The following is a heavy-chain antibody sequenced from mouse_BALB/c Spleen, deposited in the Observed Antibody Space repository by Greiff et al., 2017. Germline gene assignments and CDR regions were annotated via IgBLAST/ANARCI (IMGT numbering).Heavy chain of an antibody. CDR3: ATPYGNLYYYAMDY. CDR2: ISYSGST. CDR1: GDSITSGY. Sequence: EVQLQQSGPSLVKPSQTLSLTCSVTGDSITSGYWNWIRKFPGNKLEYMGYISYSGSTYYNPSLKSRISITRDTSKNQYYLHLNSVTTEDTATYYCATPYGNLYYYAMDYWGQGTSVTVSS. J-gene: IGHJ4*01. V-gene: IGHV3-8*02. D-gene: IGHD2-10*02.